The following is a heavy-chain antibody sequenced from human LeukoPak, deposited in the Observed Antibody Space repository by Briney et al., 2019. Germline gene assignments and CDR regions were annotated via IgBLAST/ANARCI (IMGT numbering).Heavy chain of an antibody. CDR3: AKDGKAVAGRKPNYYYYGMDV. CDR2: ISWNSGSI. D-gene: IGHD6-19*01. CDR1: GFTFDDYA. Sequence: GGSLRLSCAASGFTFDDYAMHWVRQAPGKGLEWVSGISWNSGSIGYADSVKGRFTISRDNSKNTLYLQMNSLRAEDTAVYYCAKDGKAVAGRKPNYYYYGMDVWGQGTTVTVSS. V-gene: IGHV3-9*01. J-gene: IGHJ6*02.